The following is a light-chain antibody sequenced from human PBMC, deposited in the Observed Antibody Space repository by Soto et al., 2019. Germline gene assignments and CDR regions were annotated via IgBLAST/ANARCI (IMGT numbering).Light chain of an antibody. Sequence: EIVLTQAQGTLYLSPGERATLSCRASQSVNSNSVSWYQQKPGQAPRLLIYGASSRVTGIPDRFSGSGSGTEFSFTISRLDPEDFAIYYCHQYGAPPRTFGQGTKVQIK. CDR2: GAS. J-gene: IGKJ1*01. V-gene: IGKV3-20*01. CDR3: HQYGAPPRT. CDR1: QSVNSNS.